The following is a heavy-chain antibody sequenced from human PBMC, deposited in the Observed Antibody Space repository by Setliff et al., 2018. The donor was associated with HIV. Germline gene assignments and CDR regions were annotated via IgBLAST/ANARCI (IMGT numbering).Heavy chain of an antibody. Sequence: SETLSLTWRVSGGSISSNNYYWGWIRQPPGKGLEWIGSISYSGSTYCKPSLKSRVTISVDTSKNQFSLKLRYVTAADTALYYCASLYTSGWYHPFDYWGQGTLVTVSS. J-gene: IGHJ4*02. CDR3: ASLYTSGWYHPFDY. CDR2: ISYSGST. V-gene: IGHV4-39*01. CDR1: GGSISSNNYY. D-gene: IGHD6-19*01.